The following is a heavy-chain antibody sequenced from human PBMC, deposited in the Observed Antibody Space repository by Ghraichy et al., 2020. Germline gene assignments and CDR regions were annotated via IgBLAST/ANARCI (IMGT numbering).Heavy chain of an antibody. CDR3: AKGLYCSGGSCYSGGEYYYYGMDV. CDR2: ISGSGGST. V-gene: IGHV3-23*01. J-gene: IGHJ6*02. Sequence: AGSLRLSCAASGFTFSSYAMSWVRQAPGKGLEWVSAISGSGGSTYYADSVKGRFTISRDNSKNTLYLQMNSLRAEDTAVYYCAKGLYCSGGSCYSGGEYYYYGMDVWGQGTTVTVSS. D-gene: IGHD2-15*01. CDR1: GFTFSSYA.